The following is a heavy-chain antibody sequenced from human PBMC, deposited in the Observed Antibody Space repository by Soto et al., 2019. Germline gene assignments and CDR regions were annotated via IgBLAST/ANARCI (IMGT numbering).Heavy chain of an antibody. CDR1: GYTFTSYA. Sequence: ASVKVSCKASGYTFTSYAMHWVRQAPGQRLEWMGWINAGNGNTKYSQKFQGRVTITRDTSASTAYMELSSLRSEDTAVYYCARAYYYDSSGNWFDPWGQGTLVTVSS. CDR2: INAGNGNT. CDR3: ARAYYYDSSGNWFDP. J-gene: IGHJ5*02. V-gene: IGHV1-3*01. D-gene: IGHD3-22*01.